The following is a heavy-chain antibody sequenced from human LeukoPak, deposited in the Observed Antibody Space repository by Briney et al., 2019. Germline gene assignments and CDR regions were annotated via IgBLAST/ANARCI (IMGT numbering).Heavy chain of an antibody. CDR2: IYPGDSET. V-gene: IGHV5-51*01. J-gene: IGHJ4*02. Sequence: GESLQISCKASGYKFTNYWIGWVRQMPGKGLEWMGIIYPGDSETRYSPSFQGQVTISADKSVSTAYLQWSSLKTSDTAMYYCARGDSSIWYEYWGQGTLVTVSS. CDR3: ARGDSSIWYEY. D-gene: IGHD2-2*01. CDR1: GYKFTNYW.